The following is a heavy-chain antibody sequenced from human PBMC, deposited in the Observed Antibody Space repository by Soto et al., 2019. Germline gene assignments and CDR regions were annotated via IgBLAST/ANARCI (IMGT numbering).Heavy chain of an antibody. CDR3: ARGEYSGYDYGAVGYYYYGMDV. V-gene: IGHV4-39*01. D-gene: IGHD5-12*01. J-gene: IGHJ6*02. Sequence: ASETLSLTCTVSGGSISSSSYYWGWIRQPPGKGLEWIGSIYYSGSTYYNPSLKSRVTISVDTSKNQFSLKLSSVTAADTAVYYCARGEYSGYDYGAVGYYYYGMDVWGQGTTVTVSS. CDR2: IYYSGST. CDR1: GGSISSSSYY.